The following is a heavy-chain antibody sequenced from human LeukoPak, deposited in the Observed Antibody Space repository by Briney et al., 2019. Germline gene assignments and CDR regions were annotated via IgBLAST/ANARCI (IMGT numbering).Heavy chain of an antibody. V-gene: IGHV3-21*01. CDR2: ISSSSSYI. Sequence: GGSLRLSCAASGFTFSSYSMDWVRQAPGKGLEWVSSISSSSSYIYYADSVKGRFTISRDNAKNSLYLLMNRLRAEDRAVYYCTRQALPDIAMGEDWFDPWGQGTLVTVSS. J-gene: IGHJ5*02. CDR3: TRQALPDIAMGEDWFDP. D-gene: IGHD5-18*01. CDR1: GFTFSSYS.